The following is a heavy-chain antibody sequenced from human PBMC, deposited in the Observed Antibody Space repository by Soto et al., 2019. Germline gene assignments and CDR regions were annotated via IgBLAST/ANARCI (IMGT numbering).Heavy chain of an antibody. J-gene: IGHJ6*02. D-gene: IGHD3-10*01. V-gene: IGHV1-46*01. CDR2: INPSGGST. CDR1: GYTFTSYY. CDR3: ARRDARYYYGSGSRTRNYGMDV. Sequence: ASVKVSCKASGYTFTSYYMHWVRQAPGQGLEWMGIINPSGGSTSYAQKFQGRVTMTRDTSTSTVYMKLSSLKSEDTAVYYCARRDARYYYGSGSRTRNYGMDVWGQGTTVTVSS.